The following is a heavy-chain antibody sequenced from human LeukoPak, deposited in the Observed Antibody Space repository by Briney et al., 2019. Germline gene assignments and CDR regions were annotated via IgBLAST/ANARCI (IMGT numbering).Heavy chain of an antibody. CDR3: AWSGLEDSYYYGMDV. D-gene: IGHD6-6*01. V-gene: IGHV4-34*01. CDR1: GGSFSGYY. J-gene: IGHJ6*02. Sequence: PSETLSLTCAVYGGSFSGYYWSWIRQPPGKRLEWIGEINHSGSTNYNPSLKSRVTISVDTSKNQFSLKLSSVTAADTAVYYCAWSGLEDSYYYGMDVWGQGTTVTVSS. CDR2: INHSGST.